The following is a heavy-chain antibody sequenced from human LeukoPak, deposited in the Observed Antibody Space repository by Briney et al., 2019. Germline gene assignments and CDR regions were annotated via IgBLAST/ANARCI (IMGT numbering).Heavy chain of an antibody. V-gene: IGHV3-9*03. CDR2: ISWNSGSI. CDR1: GFTFDDYA. CDR3: AKDIEYSSSSGLDY. D-gene: IGHD6-6*01. Sequence: PGRSLRLSCAASGFTFDDYAMHWVRQAPGKGLEWVSGISWNSGSIGYADSVKGRFTISRDNAKNSLYLQMNSLRAEDMALYYCAKDIEYSSSSGLDYWGQGTLVTVSS. J-gene: IGHJ4*02.